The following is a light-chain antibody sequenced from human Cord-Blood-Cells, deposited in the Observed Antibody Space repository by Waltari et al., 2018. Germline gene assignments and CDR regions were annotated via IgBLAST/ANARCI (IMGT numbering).Light chain of an antibody. J-gene: IGKJ1*01. CDR2: KAY. CDR3: QQYNSYST. V-gene: IGKV1-5*03. CDR1: QSISSW. Sequence: DIQMTQSPSTLSASVGDRVTITCRASQSISSWLAWYQQKPGKAPKLLIYKAYSLESGVPSRFSGSGSGTEFTLTISSLQPYDFATYYCQQYNSYSTFGQGTKVEIK.